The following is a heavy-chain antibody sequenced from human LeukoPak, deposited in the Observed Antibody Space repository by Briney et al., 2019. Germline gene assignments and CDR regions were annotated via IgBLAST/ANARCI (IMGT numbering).Heavy chain of an antibody. V-gene: IGHV4-34*01. CDR3: ARGATISETGYFDF. CDR1: GGSFSRYY. Sequence: PSETLSLTCAVYGGSFSRYYWSWIRQSPGKGLEWIAEIDHRGDTNYNPSVKSRATISVDTSKNQFSLKVRSLSAADTAVYYCARGATISETGYFDFWGQGTLVTVSS. CDR2: IDHRGDT. J-gene: IGHJ4*03. D-gene: IGHD5-24*01.